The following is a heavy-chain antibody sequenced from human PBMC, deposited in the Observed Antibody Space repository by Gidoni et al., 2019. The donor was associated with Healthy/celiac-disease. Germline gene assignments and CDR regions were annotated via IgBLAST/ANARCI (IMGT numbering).Heavy chain of an antibody. J-gene: IGHJ5*02. Sequence: QVQLQQWGAGLLKPSETLSLTCAVYGGSFRGYYWSWIRQPPGKGLEWIGEINHSGSTNYNPSLKSRVTISVDTSKNQFSLKLSSVTAADTAVYYCARRVVVTAIFNWFDPWGQGTLVTVSS. CDR2: INHSGST. D-gene: IGHD2-21*02. V-gene: IGHV4-34*01. CDR3: ARRVVVTAIFNWFDP. CDR1: GGSFRGYY.